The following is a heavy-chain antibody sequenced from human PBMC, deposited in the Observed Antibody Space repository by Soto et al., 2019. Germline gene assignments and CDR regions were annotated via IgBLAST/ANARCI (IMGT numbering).Heavy chain of an antibody. CDR2: VSSSSSYI. V-gene: IGHV3-21*01. CDR1: GFTFSSFA. J-gene: IGHJ4*02. D-gene: IGHD3-22*01. Sequence: GWSLRLSCAASGFTFSSFAMSWVRQAPGKGLEWGSSVSSSSSYIYYADSLKGRFTISRDNAKNSLYLQMNSLRVEDTAVYYCARGGDSSGSWPRYWGQGTLVTVSS. CDR3: ARGGDSSGSWPRY.